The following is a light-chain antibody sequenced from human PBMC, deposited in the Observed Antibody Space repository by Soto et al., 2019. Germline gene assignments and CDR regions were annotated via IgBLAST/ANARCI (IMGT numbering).Light chain of an antibody. CDR3: KQYYDWPIT. CDR2: GAS. V-gene: IGKV3-15*01. CDR1: QSISNL. Sequence: EILMTQSPATLSVSPGERATLSCRASQSISNLLAWYQQKPGQAPRLLIYGASTRATGFPDRFSGSGSGTEFTLTIRSLHSEDFAVYYCKQYYDWPITFGQGTRLDI. J-gene: IGKJ5*01.